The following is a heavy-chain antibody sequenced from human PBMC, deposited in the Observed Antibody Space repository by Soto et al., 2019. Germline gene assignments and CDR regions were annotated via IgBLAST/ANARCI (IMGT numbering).Heavy chain of an antibody. CDR2: IIPIFGTA. CDR3: ARDYYGSGSYIYYYGMDV. D-gene: IGHD3-10*01. J-gene: IGHJ6*02. Sequence: GASVKVSCKASGGTFSSYAISWVRQAPGQGLEWMGGIIPIFGTANYAQKFQGRVTITADKSTSTAYMELGSLRSEDTAVYYCARDYYGSGSYIYYYGMDVWGQGTTVTVSS. CDR1: GGTFSSYA. V-gene: IGHV1-69*06.